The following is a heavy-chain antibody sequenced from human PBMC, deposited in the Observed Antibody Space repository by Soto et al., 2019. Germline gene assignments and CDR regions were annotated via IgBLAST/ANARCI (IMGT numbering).Heavy chain of an antibody. CDR2: ISGSGGST. V-gene: IGHV3-23*01. Sequence: PGGSLRLSCAASGFTFSSYAMSWVRQAPGKGLEWVSAISGSGGSTYYADSVKGRFTISRDNSKNTLYLQMNSLRAEDTAVYYCAKTLPPGITMVRGVVYYYGMDVWGQGTTVTVSS. J-gene: IGHJ6*02. CDR3: AKTLPPGITMVRGVVYYYGMDV. CDR1: GFTFSSYA. D-gene: IGHD3-10*01.